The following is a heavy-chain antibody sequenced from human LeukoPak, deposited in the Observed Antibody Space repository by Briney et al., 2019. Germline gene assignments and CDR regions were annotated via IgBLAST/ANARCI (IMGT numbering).Heavy chain of an antibody. J-gene: IGHJ4*02. CDR3: ARDRLQYLDY. Sequence: SETLSLTCAVYGGSFSGYYRSWIRQPPGKGLEWIGYIYYSGSTNYNPSLKSRVTISVDTSKNQFSLKLSSVTAADTAVYYCARDRLQYLDYWGQGTLVTVSS. D-gene: IGHD3-16*01. CDR2: IYYSGST. CDR1: GGSFSGYY. V-gene: IGHV4-59*01.